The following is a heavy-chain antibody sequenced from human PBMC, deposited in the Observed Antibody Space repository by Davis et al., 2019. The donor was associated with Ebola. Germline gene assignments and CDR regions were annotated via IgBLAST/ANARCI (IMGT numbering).Heavy chain of an antibody. CDR3: ARDHSWNYGSAFDY. CDR2: INSDGSST. CDR1: GFTFSSYW. V-gene: IGHV3-74*01. Sequence: GESLKISCAASGFTFSSYWMHWVRQAPGKGLVWVSRINSDGSSTSYADSVKGRFTISRDNSKNTLYLQMNSLRAEDTAVYYCARDHSWNYGSAFDYWGQGTLVTVSS. D-gene: IGHD1-7*01. J-gene: IGHJ4*02.